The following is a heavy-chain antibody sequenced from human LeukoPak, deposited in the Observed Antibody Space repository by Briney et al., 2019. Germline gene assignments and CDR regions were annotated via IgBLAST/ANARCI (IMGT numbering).Heavy chain of an antibody. CDR2: ISSSSSHI. CDR3: TSNPPGIARDGAEYFQH. CDR1: GFTFSSDS. V-gene: IGHV3-21*01. J-gene: IGHJ1*01. Sequence: GGSMRLSCAASGFTFSSDSMNWVRQAPGKGLEWVSSISSSSSHIYYADSVKGRFTISRDNAKNSLYLQMNSLRAEDTAVYYCTSNPPGIARDGAEYFQHWGQGTLVTVSS. D-gene: IGHD6-13*01.